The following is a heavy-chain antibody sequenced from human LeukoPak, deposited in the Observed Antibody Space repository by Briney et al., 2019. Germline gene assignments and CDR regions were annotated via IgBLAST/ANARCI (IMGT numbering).Heavy chain of an antibody. D-gene: IGHD5-24*01. CDR3: ALIVEMATRTALGDY. J-gene: IGHJ4*02. CDR2: ISGSGGST. CDR1: GFTFSNYG. Sequence: GGSLRLSCAASGFTFSNYGMSWVRQAPGKGLEWVSAISGSGGSTYYADSVKGRFTISRDNSKNTLYLQMNSLRAEDTAVYYCALIVEMATRTALGDYWGQGTLVTVSS. V-gene: IGHV3-23*01.